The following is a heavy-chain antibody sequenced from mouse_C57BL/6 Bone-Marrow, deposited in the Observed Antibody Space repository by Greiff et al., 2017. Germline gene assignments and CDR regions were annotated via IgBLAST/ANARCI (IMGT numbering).Heavy chain of an antibody. V-gene: IGHV5-6*01. CDR2: INSGGSYT. CDR3: ARRDYYAMDY. CDR1: GFTFSGFC. J-gene: IGHJ4*01. Sequence: EVQLVESGGDLVKPGGSLKLSCAASGFTFSGFCMSWVRQTPDKRLEWIATINSGGSYTYYPDSVKGRFTITRDNAKNTVYLQMSSLKSEDTAMYYCARRDYYAMDYWGQGTSVTVSS.